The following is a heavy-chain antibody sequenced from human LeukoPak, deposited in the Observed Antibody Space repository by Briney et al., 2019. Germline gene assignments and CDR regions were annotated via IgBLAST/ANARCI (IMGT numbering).Heavy chain of an antibody. Sequence: SETLSLTCTVSGGSISSGDYYWSWIRQPPGKGLEWIGYIYYSGSTYYNPSLKSRVTISVDTSKNQFSLKLSSVTAADTAVYYCARGVIELLWFGELFGPTDNDAFDIWGQGTMVTVSS. CDR3: ARGVIELLWFGELFGPTDNDAFDI. D-gene: IGHD3-10*01. V-gene: IGHV4-30-4*01. CDR2: IYYSGST. J-gene: IGHJ3*02. CDR1: GGSISSGDYY.